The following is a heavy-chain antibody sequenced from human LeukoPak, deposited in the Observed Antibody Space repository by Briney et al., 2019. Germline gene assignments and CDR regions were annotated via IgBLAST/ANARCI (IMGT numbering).Heavy chain of an antibody. Sequence: ASVKVSCKVSGYTLTELSMHWVRQAPGKGLEWMEGFDPEDGETIYAQKFQGRVTMTEDTSTDTAYMELSSLRSEDTAVYYCATHRGDYGDSYYYYYMDVWGKGTTVTVSS. J-gene: IGHJ6*03. V-gene: IGHV1-24*01. CDR3: ATHRGDYGDSYYYYYMDV. CDR2: FDPEDGET. CDR1: GYTLTELS. D-gene: IGHD4-17*01.